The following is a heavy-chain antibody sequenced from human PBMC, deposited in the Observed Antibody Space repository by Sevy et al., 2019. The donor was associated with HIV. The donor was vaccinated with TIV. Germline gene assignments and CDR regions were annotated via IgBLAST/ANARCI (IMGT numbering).Heavy chain of an antibody. CDR3: AKSITMVRGAHRLYYYYYGMDV. CDR2: ISYDGSNK. J-gene: IGHJ6*02. Sequence: GGSLRLSCAASGFTFSSYGMHWVRQAPGKGLEWVAVISYDGSNKYYADSVKGRFTISRDNSKNTLYLQMNSLRAEDTAVYYCAKSITMVRGAHRLYYYYYGMDVWGQGTTATVSS. D-gene: IGHD3-10*01. CDR1: GFTFSSYG. V-gene: IGHV3-30*18.